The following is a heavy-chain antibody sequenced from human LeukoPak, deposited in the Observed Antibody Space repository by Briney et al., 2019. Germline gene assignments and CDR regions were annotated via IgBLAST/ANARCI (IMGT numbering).Heavy chain of an antibody. CDR1: GFTFSSYA. CDR3: AKDLSVDTAMALAMYYYYGMDV. V-gene: IGHV3-23*01. D-gene: IGHD5-18*01. CDR2: ISGSGGST. J-gene: IGHJ6*02. Sequence: PGGSLRLSCAASGFTFSSYAMSWVRQAPGKGLEWVSAISGSGGSTYYADSVKGRFTISRDNSKNTLYLQMNSLRAEDTAVYYCAKDLSVDTAMALAMYYYYGMDVWGQGTTVTVSS.